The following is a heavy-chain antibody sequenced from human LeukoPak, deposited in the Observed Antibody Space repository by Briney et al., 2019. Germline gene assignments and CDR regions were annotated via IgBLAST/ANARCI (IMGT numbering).Heavy chain of an antibody. CDR1: GGSISSYY. CDR3: ARGTGYGSQYDY. V-gene: IGHV4-59*01. D-gene: IGHD6-13*01. Sequence: SETLSLTCTVSGGSISSYYWSWIRQPPGKGLEWIGYIYYSGSTNYNPSLKSRVTISVDTSKNQFSLKLSSVTAADTAVYYCARGTGYGSQYDYWGQGTLVTVSS. CDR2: IYYSGST. J-gene: IGHJ4*02.